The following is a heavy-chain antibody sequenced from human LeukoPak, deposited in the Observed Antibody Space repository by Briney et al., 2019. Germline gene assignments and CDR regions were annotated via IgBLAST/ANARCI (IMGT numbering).Heavy chain of an antibody. J-gene: IGHJ5*02. Sequence: GGSLRLSCSASGFSFSTYWMSWVRQTPETGLEFVANIDRDGSVRNYMDSLRGRSTISRDNAKKSMYLEINSLRADDTAVYYCARDPGSSSFDPWGRGALVTVSS. V-gene: IGHV3-7*01. D-gene: IGHD6-6*01. CDR3: ARDPGSSSFDP. CDR1: GFSFSTYW. CDR2: IDRDGSVR.